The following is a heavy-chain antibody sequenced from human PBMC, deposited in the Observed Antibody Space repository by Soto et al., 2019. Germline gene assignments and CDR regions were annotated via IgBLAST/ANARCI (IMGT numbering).Heavy chain of an antibody. D-gene: IGHD6-19*01. V-gene: IGHV1-69*12. J-gene: IGHJ6*02. CDR3: ARVEAVAGLYNYPGLDV. CDR2: IVPIFGTT. CDR1: GGTFSNYA. Sequence: QVQLVQSGAEVKKPGSSVKVSCKVSGGTFSNYAIDWVRLAPGHGLEVRGGIVPIFGTTYYTQKFQGRATIIADDSTTTAYLEMSSLRYEDTAIYYCARVEAVAGLYNYPGLDVWGQGTAVTVSS.